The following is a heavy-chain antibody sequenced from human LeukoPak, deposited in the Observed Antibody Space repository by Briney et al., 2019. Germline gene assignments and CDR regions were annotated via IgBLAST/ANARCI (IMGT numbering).Heavy chain of an antibody. CDR1: GYTFTSYD. V-gene: IGHV1-8*03. J-gene: IGHJ4*02. CDR2: MNPNSGST. CDR3: ARGRALYGSGSDY. Sequence: ASVKVSCKASGYTFTSYDINWVRQATGQGLEWMGWMNPNSGSTGYAQKFQGRVTITRNTSISTAYMGLSSLRSEDTAVYYCARGRALYGSGSDYWGQGTLVTVSS. D-gene: IGHD3-10*01.